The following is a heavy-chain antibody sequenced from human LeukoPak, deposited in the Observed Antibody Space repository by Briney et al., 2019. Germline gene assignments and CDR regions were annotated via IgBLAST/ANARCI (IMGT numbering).Heavy chain of an antibody. V-gene: IGHV3-33*01. CDR2: IWYGGSNK. J-gene: IGHJ4*02. CDR1: GFTFSSYG. CDR3: ARDTGYSSSWIDY. D-gene: IGHD6-13*01. Sequence: GGSLRLSCAASGFTFSSYGMHWVRQAPGKGLEWVAVIWYGGSNKYYADSVKGRFTISRDNSKNTLYLQMNSLRAEDTAVYYCARDTGYSSSWIDYWGQGTLVTVSS.